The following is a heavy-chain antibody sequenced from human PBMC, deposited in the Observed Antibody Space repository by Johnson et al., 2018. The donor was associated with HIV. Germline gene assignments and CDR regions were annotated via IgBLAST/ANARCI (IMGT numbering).Heavy chain of an antibody. CDR3: ARDEGIEWELLPNAFDI. D-gene: IGHD1-26*01. Sequence: MLLVESGGGLVQPGGSLRLSCAASGFTFRSYWMSWVRQAPGKGLEWVANIKQDGSEKYYVDSVKGRFTITRDNAKNSLYLAMNSLRVEDTAVYYCARDEGIEWELLPNAFDIWGQGTMVTVSS. J-gene: IGHJ3*02. V-gene: IGHV3-7*05. CDR1: GFTFRSYW. CDR2: IKQDGSEK.